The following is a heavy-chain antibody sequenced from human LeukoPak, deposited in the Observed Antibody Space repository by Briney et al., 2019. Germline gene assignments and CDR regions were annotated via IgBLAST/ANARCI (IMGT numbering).Heavy chain of an antibody. Sequence: PGRSLRLSCAASGFTFSSYAMHWVRQAPGKGLEWVAVISYDGSNKYYADSVKGRFTISRDNSKNTLYLQMNSLRAEDTAVYYCAKDSTVDNFDYWGQGTLVTVSS. D-gene: IGHD4-23*01. J-gene: IGHJ4*02. CDR1: GFTFSSYA. CDR3: AKDSTVDNFDY. CDR2: ISYDGSNK. V-gene: IGHV3-30-3*01.